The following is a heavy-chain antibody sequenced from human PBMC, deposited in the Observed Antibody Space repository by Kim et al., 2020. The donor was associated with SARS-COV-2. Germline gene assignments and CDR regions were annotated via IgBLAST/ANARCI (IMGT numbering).Heavy chain of an antibody. CDR1: GFTFSSYG. J-gene: IGHJ6*02. CDR3: AKDRVGWLVRRYGMDV. CDR2: ISYDGSNK. D-gene: IGHD6-19*01. Sequence: GGSLRLSCAASGFTFSSYGMHWVRQAPGKGLEWVAVISYDGSNKYYADSVKGRFTISRDNSKNTLYLQMNSLRAEDTAVYYCAKDRVGWLVRRYGMDVWGQGTTVTVSS. V-gene: IGHV3-30*18.